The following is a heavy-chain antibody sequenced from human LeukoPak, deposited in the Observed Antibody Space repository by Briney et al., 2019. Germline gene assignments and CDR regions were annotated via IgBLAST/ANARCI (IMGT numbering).Heavy chain of an antibody. D-gene: IGHD6-25*01. J-gene: IGHJ4*02. CDR1: GGSISSGGYY. CDR2: INHSGST. V-gene: IGHV4-39*07. Sequence: SETLSLTCTVSGGSISSGGYYWSWIRQPPGTGLEWIGEINHSGSTNYNPSLKSRVTISVDTSKNQFSLKLSSVTAADTAVYYCAREETSSGSFDYWGQGTLVTISS. CDR3: AREETSSGSFDY.